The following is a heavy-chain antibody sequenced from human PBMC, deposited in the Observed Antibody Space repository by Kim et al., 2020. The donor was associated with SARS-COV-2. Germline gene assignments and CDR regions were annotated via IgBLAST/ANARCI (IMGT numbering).Heavy chain of an antibody. CDR2: IIPIFGTA. Sequence: SVKVSCKASGGTFSSYAISWVRQAPGQGLEWMGGIIPIFGTANYAQKFQGRVTITADESTSTAYMELSSLRSEDTAVYYCTVEMATIRVLDYWGQGTLVTVSS. D-gene: IGHD5-12*01. CDR3: TVEMATIRVLDY. J-gene: IGHJ4*02. CDR1: GGTFSSYA. V-gene: IGHV1-69*13.